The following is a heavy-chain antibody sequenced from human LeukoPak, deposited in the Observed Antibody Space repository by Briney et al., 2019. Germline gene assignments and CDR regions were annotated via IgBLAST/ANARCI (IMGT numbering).Heavy chain of an antibody. V-gene: IGHV3-21*01. CDR3: ARGSSGGDN. CDR1: GFTFSDYT. CDR2: ISSRSDYI. J-gene: IGHJ4*02. Sequence: GGSLRLSCAASGFTFSDYTMNWVRQAPGKGLEWVSSISSRSDYIHYADSVKGRFTISRDNAENSLFLQMSSLRADDTAVYYCARGSSGGDNWGQGTLVTVSP. D-gene: IGHD3-22*01.